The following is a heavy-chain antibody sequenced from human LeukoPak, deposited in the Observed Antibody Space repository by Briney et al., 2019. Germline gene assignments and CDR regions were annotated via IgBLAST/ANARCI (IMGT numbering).Heavy chain of an antibody. D-gene: IGHD6-13*01. CDR1: GGSIINNNYY. CDR2: IYYSGST. CDR3: ARVRDSSSWSTPYYYMDV. Sequence: SETLSLTCTVSGGSIINNNYYWGWVRQPPGKGLEWIGNIYYSGSTYYNQSLKSRVTISVDTSKNQSSLKLSSVTAADTAVYYCARVRDSSSWSTPYYYMDVWGKGTTVTVSS. V-gene: IGHV4-39*01. J-gene: IGHJ6*03.